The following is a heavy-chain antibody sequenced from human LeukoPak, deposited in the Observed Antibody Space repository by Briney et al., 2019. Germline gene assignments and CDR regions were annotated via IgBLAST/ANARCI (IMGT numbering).Heavy chain of an antibody. CDR2: IYYSGST. Sequence: PSQTLSLTCTVSGGSISSGGYYWSWIRQHPGQGLEWIGYIYYSGSTYYNPSLKSRVTISVDTSKNQFSLKLSSVTAADTAVYYCARPGPLISGPPGAFDIWGQGTMVTVSS. D-gene: IGHD3-10*01. J-gene: IGHJ3*02. CDR3: ARPGPLISGPPGAFDI. V-gene: IGHV4-31*03. CDR1: GGSISSGGYY.